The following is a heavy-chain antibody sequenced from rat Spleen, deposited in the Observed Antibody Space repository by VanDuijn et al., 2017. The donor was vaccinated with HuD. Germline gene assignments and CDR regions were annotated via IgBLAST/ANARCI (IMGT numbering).Heavy chain of an antibody. CDR3: VRHGYTRYYFDY. V-gene: IGHV5S13*01. CDR2: ISTGGGST. D-gene: IGHD1-9*01. J-gene: IGHJ2*01. Sequence: EVQLVESGGGLVQPGRSLKLSCAASGLTFNNYGMAWVRPAPTMGLEWVASISTGGGSTYYPDSVKGRFTISRDNAENTLYLQMDSLRSEDTASYYCVRHGYTRYYFDYWGQGVMVTVSS. CDR1: GLTFNNYG.